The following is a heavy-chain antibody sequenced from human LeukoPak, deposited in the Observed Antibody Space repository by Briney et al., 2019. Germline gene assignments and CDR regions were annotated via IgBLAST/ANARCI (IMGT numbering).Heavy chain of an antibody. CDR1: GFTFSNAW. Sequence: GGSLRLSXAASGFTFSNAWMSWVRQAPGKGLEWVGRIKSKTDGGTTDYAAPGKGRFPISRAYSQNTLYLQMNSLKTEATAVYYCTSVVVAAHSEIYFDYWGQGTLVTVSS. CDR3: TSVVVAAHSEIYFDY. D-gene: IGHD2-15*01. J-gene: IGHJ4*02. V-gene: IGHV3-15*01. CDR2: IKSKTDGGTT.